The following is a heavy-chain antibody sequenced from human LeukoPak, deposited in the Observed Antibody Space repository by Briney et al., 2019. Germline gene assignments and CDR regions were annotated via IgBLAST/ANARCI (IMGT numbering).Heavy chain of an antibody. J-gene: IGHJ6*03. V-gene: IGHV4-59*01. CDR3: ARVFDSGSQAYFYYMDV. D-gene: IGHD3-10*01. CDR2: IYSSGST. CDR1: GGSIRGYY. Sequence: SETLSLTCNVSGGSIRGYYWSWIRQPPGKGLEWIGYIYSSGSTNYNPSLKSRVTMSVDTSKNQFSLKVSSVTAANTAVYYCARVFDSGSQAYFYYMDVWGKGTTVTISS.